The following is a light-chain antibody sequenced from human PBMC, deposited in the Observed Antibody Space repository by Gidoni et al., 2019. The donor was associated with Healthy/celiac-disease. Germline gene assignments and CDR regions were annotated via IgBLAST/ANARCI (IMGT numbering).Light chain of an antibody. CDR1: KSISFF. CDR2: AAA. CDR3: QHSYTTPRT. V-gene: IGKV1-39*01. J-gene: IGKJ1*01. Sequence: DIQMTQSPSSLSASVGDRVTITCRASKSISFFLNWYQQKPGKAPKLLIYAAASLQSGVPSRFSGSGSVTDFTLTISSLQPEDFATYSCQHSYTTPRTFGQGTKVEIK.